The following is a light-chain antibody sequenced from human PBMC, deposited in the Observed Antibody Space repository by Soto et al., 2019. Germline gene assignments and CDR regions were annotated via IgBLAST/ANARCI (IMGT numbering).Light chain of an antibody. Sequence: DIQVTQSPSSLSASVGDRVTITCRASQDINNYLAWYQQKQGKVPKLLIYGASTLQSGVPSRFSGSGSGTDFTLTISSLQPEDVATYYCQTYTWAPWTFGQGTKVEIK. CDR1: QDINNY. CDR2: GAS. J-gene: IGKJ1*01. V-gene: IGKV1-27*01. CDR3: QTYTWAPWT.